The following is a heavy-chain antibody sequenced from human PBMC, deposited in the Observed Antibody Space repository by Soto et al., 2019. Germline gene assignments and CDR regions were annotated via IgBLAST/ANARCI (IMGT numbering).Heavy chain of an antibody. V-gene: IGHV4-59*01. J-gene: IGHJ4*02. D-gene: IGHD5-18*01. CDR2: IYSSGST. Sequence: PSETLSLTCTVSGGPITNYYWSWIRQPPGKGLEWIGYIYSSGSTNYNPSLKSRVTISADTSKNQVSLKLTSVTAADTAVYYCARDHPHSYGIYYFDYWGQGTLVTVSS. CDR3: ARDHPHSYGIYYFDY. CDR1: GGPITNYY.